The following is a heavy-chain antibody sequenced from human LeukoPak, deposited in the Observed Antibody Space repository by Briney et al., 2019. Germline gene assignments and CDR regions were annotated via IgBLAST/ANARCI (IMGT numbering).Heavy chain of an antibody. CDR2: IYSGGST. J-gene: IGHJ6*02. Sequence: GGSLRLSCAASGFTVSSNYMSWVRQAPGKGLEWVSVIYSGGSTYYADSVKGRFTISRDNSKNTLYLQMNSLRAEDTAVYYCARDVRGMVRGVYYYYGMDVWGQGTTVTVSS. D-gene: IGHD3-10*01. CDR3: ARDVRGMVRGVYYYYGMDV. CDR1: GFTVSSNY. V-gene: IGHV3-66*01.